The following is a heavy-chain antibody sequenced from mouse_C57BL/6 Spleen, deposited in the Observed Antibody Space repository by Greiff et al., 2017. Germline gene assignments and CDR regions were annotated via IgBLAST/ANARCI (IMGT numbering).Heavy chain of an antibody. V-gene: IGHV5-6*02. J-gene: IGHJ2*01. CDR3: ARPLNWDYFDY. CDR2: ISSGGSYT. D-gene: IGHD4-1*02. CDR1: GFTFSSYG. Sequence: EVKLVESGGDLVKPGGSLKLSCAASGFTFSSYGMSWVRQTPDKRLEWVATISSGGSYTYYPDSVKGRFTISRYNAKNTLYLQMRSLKSEDTAMYYCARPLNWDYFDYWGKGTTLTVSS.